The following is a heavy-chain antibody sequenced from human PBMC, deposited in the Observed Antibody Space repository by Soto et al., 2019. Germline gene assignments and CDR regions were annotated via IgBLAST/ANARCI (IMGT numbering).Heavy chain of an antibody. V-gene: IGHV4-39*01. J-gene: IGHJ5*02. CDR2: IFYLGSS. CDR1: GXSLISSDFY. D-gene: IGHD3-3*02. Sequence: XTLSLPGTVSGXSLISSDFYWGWVRQPPGKGLEWIGSIFYLGSSYYNPSLKSRVTMSVDTSKNQFSLRLRSLTAADIALYFCARHSLALRKNNWFDPWGQGIMVTVSS. CDR3: ARHSLALRKNNWFDP.